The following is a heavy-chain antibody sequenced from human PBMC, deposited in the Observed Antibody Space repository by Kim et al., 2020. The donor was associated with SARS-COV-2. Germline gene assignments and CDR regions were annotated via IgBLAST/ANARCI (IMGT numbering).Heavy chain of an antibody. CDR2: INPNSGDT. Sequence: ASVKVSCKASGYTFTAYYMHWVLQAPGQGLELMGRINPNSGDTNYAQKFQDRVTMTMDTSISTAYMELSRLRSDVTAAYYCYGSGSYFAVHLAQGTLATV. D-gene: IGHD3-10*01. CDR1: GYTFTAYY. J-gene: IGHJ4*02. CDR3: YGSGSYFAVH. V-gene: IGHV1-2*06.